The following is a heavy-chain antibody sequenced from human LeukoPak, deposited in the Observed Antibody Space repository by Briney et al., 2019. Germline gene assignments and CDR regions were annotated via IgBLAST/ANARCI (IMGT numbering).Heavy chain of an antibody. CDR1: GGSINSGGYY. CDR2: IYHGGNT. Sequence: SETLSLTCTVSGGSINSGGYYWSWIRQPPGKGLEWIGSIYHGGNTYYNPSLMSRVTLSVDRSSNQFSLKLYSVTAADTAVFYCARVGPLYGSGSYPHAYYYGMDSWGQGTMVTVSS. CDR3: ARVGPLYGSGSYPHAYYYGMDS. D-gene: IGHD3-10*01. J-gene: IGHJ6*02. V-gene: IGHV4-30-2*01.